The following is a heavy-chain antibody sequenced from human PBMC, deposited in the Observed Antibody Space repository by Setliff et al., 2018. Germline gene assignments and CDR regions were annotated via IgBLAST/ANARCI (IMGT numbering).Heavy chain of an antibody. Sequence: GASVKVSCKASGGTFSNYCISWVRQAPGQGLEWMGGIMPKFGTPNRSQKFQGRVTITADESTSTAYMELSGLTSEDTAVYYCASHFLTVMKYYYYMDAWGKGTTVTVSS. CDR3: ASHFLTVMKYYYYMDA. CDR2: IMPKFGTP. J-gene: IGHJ6*03. V-gene: IGHV1-69*13. D-gene: IGHD5-18*01. CDR1: GGTFSNYC.